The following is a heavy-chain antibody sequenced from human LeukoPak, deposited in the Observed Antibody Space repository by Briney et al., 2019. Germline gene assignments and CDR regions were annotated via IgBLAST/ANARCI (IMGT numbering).Heavy chain of an antibody. J-gene: IGHJ4*02. Sequence: AASVKVSCKASGGTFSSYAISWVRQAPGQGLEWMGGIIPIFGTANYAQKFQGRVTITADESTSTAYMELSSLRSEDTAVYYCARDLGIAAAGYFDYWGQGTLVTVSS. D-gene: IGHD6-13*01. CDR1: GGTFSSYA. CDR2: IIPIFGTA. V-gene: IGHV1-69*13. CDR3: ARDLGIAAAGYFDY.